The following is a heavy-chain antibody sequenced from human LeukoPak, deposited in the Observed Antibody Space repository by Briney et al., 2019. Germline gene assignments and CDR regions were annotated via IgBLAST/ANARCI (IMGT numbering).Heavy chain of an antibody. V-gene: IGHV3-53*05. Sequence: PGGSLRLSCAASGFTVSSNYMSWVRQAPGKGLEWVSVIYSGGSTYYADSVKGRFTISRDNSKNTLYLQMNSLRAEDTALYYCARGIRYFDWLSIDYWGQGTLVTVSS. CDR3: ARGIRYFDWLSIDY. D-gene: IGHD3-9*01. CDR2: IYSGGST. CDR1: GFTVSSNY. J-gene: IGHJ4*02.